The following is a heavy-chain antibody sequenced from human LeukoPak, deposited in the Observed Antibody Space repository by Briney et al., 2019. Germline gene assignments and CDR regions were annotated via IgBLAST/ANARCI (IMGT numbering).Heavy chain of an antibody. CDR3: ARDRRTVTTRYFDL. CDR2: IYYSGST. CDR1: GGSISSSSYY. V-gene: IGHV4-39*07. Sequence: SETLSLTCTVSGGSISSSSYYWGWIRQPPGKGLEWIGSIYYSGSTYYNPSLKSRVTISVDTSKNQFSLKLSSVTAADTAVYYCARDRRTVTTRYFDLWGRGTLVTVSS. D-gene: IGHD4-17*01. J-gene: IGHJ2*01.